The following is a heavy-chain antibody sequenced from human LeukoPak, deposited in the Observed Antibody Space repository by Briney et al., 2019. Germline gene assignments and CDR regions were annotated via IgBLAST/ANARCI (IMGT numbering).Heavy chain of an antibody. V-gene: IGHV4-34*01. CDR1: GGSLSGYY. CDR3: ARGGGNLLPYFDPKYYYYMDV. D-gene: IGHD3-9*01. J-gene: IGHJ6*03. CDR2: INHSGRT. Sequence: KPSETLSLTCAVYGGSLSGYYWAWIRQPPGQGLERIGEINHSGRTNYNPSLKSRVTVSVDTSKSQFSLKLSSVTAADTALYYCARGGGNLLPYFDPKYYYYMDVWGKGTTVTVSS.